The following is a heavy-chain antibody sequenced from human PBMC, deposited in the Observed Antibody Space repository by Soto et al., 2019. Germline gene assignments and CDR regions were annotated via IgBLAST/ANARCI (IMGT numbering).Heavy chain of an antibody. D-gene: IGHD3-16*01. Sequence: SPTLSLTCAISGDSVSSNSAAWNWIRQSPSRGLEWLGRTYYRSKWYNDYAVSVKSRITINPDTSKNQFSLQLNSVTPEDTAVYSCARAGYAYPLAPDYCMDVFHPGTTVTVSS. CDR2: TYYRSKWYN. CDR3: ARAGYAYPLAPDYCMDV. J-gene: IGHJ6*02. V-gene: IGHV6-1*01. CDR1: GDSVSSNSAA.